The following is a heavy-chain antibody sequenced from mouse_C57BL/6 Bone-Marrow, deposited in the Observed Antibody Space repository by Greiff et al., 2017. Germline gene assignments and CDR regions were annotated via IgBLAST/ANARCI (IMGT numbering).Heavy chain of an antibody. J-gene: IGHJ4*01. V-gene: IGHV1-69*01. CDR3: ATHWAMDY. CDR1: GYTFTSYW. CDR2: IDPSDSYT. Sequence: VQLQQPGAELVMPGASVKLSCKASGYTFTSYWMHWVKQRPGQGLEWIGEIDPSDSYTNYNQKFKGKSTLTVDKSSSTAYMQLSSLTSEDSAVYYCATHWAMDYWGQGTSVTVSS.